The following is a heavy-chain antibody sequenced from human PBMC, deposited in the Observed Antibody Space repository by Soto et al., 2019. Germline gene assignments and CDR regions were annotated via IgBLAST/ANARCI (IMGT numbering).Heavy chain of an antibody. D-gene: IGHD6-13*01. V-gene: IGHV3-23*01. CDR2: ISGSGTYT. J-gene: IGHJ4*02. CDR3: PKVASSSWFRGYFDY. Sequence: SXGSLRLSFAASGFTVSSYSMSWVRQAPGMGLEWVSTISGSGTYTYYADSVKGRFTISRDNSKNTLYLQMNSLRAEDTAVYYCPKVASSSWFRGYFDYWGQGTLVTVSS. CDR1: GFTVSSYS.